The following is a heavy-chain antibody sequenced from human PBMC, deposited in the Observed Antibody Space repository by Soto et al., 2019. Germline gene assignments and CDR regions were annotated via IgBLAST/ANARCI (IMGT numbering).Heavy chain of an antibody. CDR1: GFPFSMYW. D-gene: IGHD1-1*01. Sequence: EVQLVESGGGLVQPGGSLRLSCAASGFPFSMYWMHWVRQVPGKGPEWVSRINDDGISTNYADSVKGRFTISRDNAKNTLYLQMNALRVEDTAVYYCTRGPRSTSTGTGAFWGQGTLVTVSS. J-gene: IGHJ4*02. CDR3: TRGPRSTSTGTGAF. V-gene: IGHV3-74*01. CDR2: INDDGIST.